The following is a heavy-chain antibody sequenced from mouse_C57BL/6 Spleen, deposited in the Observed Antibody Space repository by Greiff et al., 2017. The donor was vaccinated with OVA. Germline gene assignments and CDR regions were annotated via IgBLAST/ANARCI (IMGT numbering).Heavy chain of an antibody. Sequence: VQLVESGGDLVKPGGSLKLSCAASGFTFSSYGMSWVRQTPDKRLEWVATISSGGSYTYYPDSVKGRFTISRDNAKNTLYLQMSSLKSEYTARYYCARLGLTAIDYWGQGTTLTVSS. CDR2: ISSGGSYT. J-gene: IGHJ2*01. CDR3: ARLGLTAIDY. D-gene: IGHD4-1*01. CDR1: GFTFSSYG. V-gene: IGHV5-6*01.